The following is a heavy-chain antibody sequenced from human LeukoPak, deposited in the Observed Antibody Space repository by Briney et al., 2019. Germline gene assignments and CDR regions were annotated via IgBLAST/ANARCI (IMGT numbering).Heavy chain of an antibody. J-gene: IGHJ6*02. Sequence: SETLSLTCTVSGGSISSYYWSWIRQPPGKGLEWIGYIYYSGSTNYNPSLKSRVTISVDTSKNQFSLKLSSVTAADTAVYYCARATGTNYYYYGMDVWGQGTAVTVSS. CDR1: GGSISSYY. CDR3: ARATGTNYYYYGMDV. V-gene: IGHV4-59*01. D-gene: IGHD1-7*01. CDR2: IYYSGST.